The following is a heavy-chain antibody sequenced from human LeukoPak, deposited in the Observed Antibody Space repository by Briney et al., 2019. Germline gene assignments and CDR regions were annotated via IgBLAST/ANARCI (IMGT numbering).Heavy chain of an antibody. CDR1: GFTFSGHN. D-gene: IGHD3-16*01. CDR2: VSISSGTI. Sequence: GSLRLSCAASGFTFSGHNMNWVRQAPGKGLGWISFVSISSGTIYYADSVNGRFRISRDNAKSSLDLEMNSLRAEDTAVYYCARAMSTFGGVRNYFDSWGQGTLVTVSS. V-gene: IGHV3-48*04. J-gene: IGHJ4*02. CDR3: ARAMSTFGGVRNYFDS.